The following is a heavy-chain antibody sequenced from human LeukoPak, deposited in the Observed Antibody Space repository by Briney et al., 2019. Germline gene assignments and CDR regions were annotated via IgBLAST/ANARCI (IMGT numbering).Heavy chain of an antibody. J-gene: IGHJ4*02. CDR1: GFTFSSYA. Sequence: PGGSLRLSCAASGFTFSSYAMSWVRQAPGKGLEWVSAISGSGGSTYYADSAKGRFTISRDNSKNTLYLQMNSLRAEDTAVYYCAKVAYDFWSGYYDYWGQGTLVTVSS. V-gene: IGHV3-23*01. D-gene: IGHD3-3*01. CDR2: ISGSGGST. CDR3: AKVAYDFWSGYYDY.